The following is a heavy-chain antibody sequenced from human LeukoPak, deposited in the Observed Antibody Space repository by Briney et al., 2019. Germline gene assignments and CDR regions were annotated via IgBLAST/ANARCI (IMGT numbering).Heavy chain of an antibody. CDR3: ARGRLGRQHASFFDS. Sequence: SETLSLTCIVSDGSMGTYYWGWIRQPPGKGLEWIGYIYYSGSTTYNPSLKSRATVSVDTSKNQFSLKLTSMTAADTAVYYCARGRLGRQHASFFDSWGQGTLVTVSS. D-gene: IGHD2-2*01. V-gene: IGHV4-59*08. J-gene: IGHJ4*02. CDR2: IYYSGST. CDR1: DGSMGTYY.